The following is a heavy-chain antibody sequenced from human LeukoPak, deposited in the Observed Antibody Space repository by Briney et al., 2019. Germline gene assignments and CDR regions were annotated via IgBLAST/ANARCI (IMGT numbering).Heavy chain of an antibody. CDR3: ARVEKYYYDSSGYYGAFDI. D-gene: IGHD3-22*01. CDR1: GGSISSGGYY. J-gene: IGHJ3*02. V-gene: IGHV4-31*03. CDR2: IYYSGST. Sequence: SETLSLTCTVSGGSISSGGYYWSWIRQHPGKGLEWIGYIYYSGSTYYNPSLKSRVTISVDTSKNQFSLKLSSVTAADTAEYYCARVEKYYYDSSGYYGAFDIWGQGTMVTVSS.